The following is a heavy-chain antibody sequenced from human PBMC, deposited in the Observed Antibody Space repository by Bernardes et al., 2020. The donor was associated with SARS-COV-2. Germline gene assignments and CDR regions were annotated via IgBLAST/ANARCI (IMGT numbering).Heavy chain of an antibody. Sequence: SLRLSCAASGFPFDDFVMHWVRHAPGKGLEWVSTISWNSRSIDYADSVKGRFTVSRDNAKNSLYLQMNSLRTEDTALYYCAKARSHDFWSGYQVDVWGQGTMVTVSS. D-gene: IGHD3-3*01. J-gene: IGHJ6*02. CDR2: ISWNSRSI. CDR3: AKARSHDFWSGYQVDV. CDR1: GFPFDDFV. V-gene: IGHV3-9*01.